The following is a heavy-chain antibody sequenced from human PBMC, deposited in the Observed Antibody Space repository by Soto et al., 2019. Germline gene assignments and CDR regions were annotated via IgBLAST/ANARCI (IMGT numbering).Heavy chain of an antibody. D-gene: IGHD3-16*01. CDR2: MNPNSGNT. J-gene: IGHJ6*03. CDR3: ARVHQIGEFYYYYMDV. V-gene: IGHV1-8*01. Sequence: GASLKVSCKASGYTFTSYDINWVRQATGQGLEWMGWMNPNSGNTGYAQKFQGRVTMARNTSISTAYMELSSLRSEDTAVYYCARVHQIGEFYYYYMDVWGKGTTVTVSS. CDR1: GYTFTSYD.